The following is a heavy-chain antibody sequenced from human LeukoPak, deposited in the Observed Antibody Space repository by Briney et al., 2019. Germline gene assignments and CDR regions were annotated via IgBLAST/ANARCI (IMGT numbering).Heavy chain of an antibody. D-gene: IGHD3-3*01. CDR3: AREVPIFGVVIIGWFDP. CDR2: IYISGST. Sequence: PSQTLSLTCTVSGGSISSGSYYWSWIRQPAGKGLEWIGRIYISGSTNYNPSLKSRVTISVDTSKNQFSLKLSSVTAADTAVYYCAREVPIFGVVIIGWFDPWGQGTLVTVSS. J-gene: IGHJ5*02. V-gene: IGHV4-61*02. CDR1: GGSISSGSYY.